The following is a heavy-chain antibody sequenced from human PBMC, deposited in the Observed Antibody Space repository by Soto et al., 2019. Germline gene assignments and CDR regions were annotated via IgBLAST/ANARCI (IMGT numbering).Heavy chain of an antibody. CDR2: ISSSSSTI. CDR3: ARDTPGWGYDFMPRPYWFDP. D-gene: IGHD5-12*01. V-gene: IGHV3-48*01. Sequence: PGGSLRLSCAASGFTFSSYAMNWVRQAPGKGLEWVSYISSSSSTIYYADSVKGRFTISRDNAKNSLYLQMNSLRAEDTAVYYCARDTPGWGYDFMPRPYWFDPWGQGTLVTVSS. CDR1: GFTFSSYA. J-gene: IGHJ5*02.